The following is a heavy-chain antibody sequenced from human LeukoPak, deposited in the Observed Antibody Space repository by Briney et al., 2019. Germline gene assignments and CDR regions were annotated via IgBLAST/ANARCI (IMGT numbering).Heavy chain of an antibody. V-gene: IGHV3-30*04. CDR3: AREGGNYYAEYFQH. J-gene: IGHJ1*01. Sequence: GGSLRLSCAASGFTFSSYAMHWVRQAPGKGLEGVAVISYDGSNKYYADSVKGRFTISRDNSKNTMYLQMNRLRAEDTAVYYCAREGGNYYAEYFQHWGQGTLVTVSS. D-gene: IGHD3-10*01. CDR2: ISYDGSNK. CDR1: GFTFSSYA.